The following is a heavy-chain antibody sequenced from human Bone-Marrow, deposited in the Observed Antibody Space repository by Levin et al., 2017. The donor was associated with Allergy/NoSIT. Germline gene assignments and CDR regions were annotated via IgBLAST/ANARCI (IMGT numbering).Heavy chain of an antibody. CDR3: ARGRFGESSRGMDV. J-gene: IGHJ6*02. Sequence: PGGSLRLSCAASGFTFSSFAMHWVRQAPGKGLEWVAGISYDGSNKSYADSVRGRFTISRDNSKKTLYLQMNSLRTEDTAVYYCARGRFGESSRGMDVWGQGTTVTVSS. CDR1: GFTFSSFA. D-gene: IGHD3-10*01. CDR2: ISYDGSNK. V-gene: IGHV3-30*04.